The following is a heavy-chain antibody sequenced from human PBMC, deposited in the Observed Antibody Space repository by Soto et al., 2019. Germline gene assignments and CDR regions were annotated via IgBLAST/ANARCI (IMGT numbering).Heavy chain of an antibody. CDR2: IKSKTDDGTT. CDR1: GLTFSNAG. CDR3: TTDGMITFVGVFVPNSFDP. Sequence: GGSLRLSCAASGLTFSNAGMSWVRQAPGKGMEWVGRIKSKTDDGTTDYASPVKGRFTISRDDSKNTMYLKMNSLKTEDTAVYYSTTDGMITFVGVFVPNSFDPWGQGTLVTVSS. D-gene: IGHD3-16*02. J-gene: IGHJ5*02. V-gene: IGHV3-15*01.